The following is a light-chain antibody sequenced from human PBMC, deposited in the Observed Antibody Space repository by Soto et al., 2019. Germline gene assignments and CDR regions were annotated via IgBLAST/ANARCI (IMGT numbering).Light chain of an antibody. J-gene: IGKJ1*01. Sequence: IVLTQSPGTLSLSPGERATLSCRASQSVSGNYLVWYQQKPGHSPRLLIYDASSRPTDIPDRFSGSGSETEFTLTISRLEPEDFAVYYCQQYGKSPWTFGQGTKVEIK. CDR2: DAS. V-gene: IGKV3-20*01. CDR1: QSVSGNY. CDR3: QQYGKSPWT.